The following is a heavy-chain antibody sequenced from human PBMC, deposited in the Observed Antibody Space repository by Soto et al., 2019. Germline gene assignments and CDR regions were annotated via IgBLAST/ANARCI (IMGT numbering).Heavy chain of an antibody. J-gene: IGHJ6*02. CDR2: VYYNGNT. CDR1: GGSISGSSYY. D-gene: IGHD5-12*01. V-gene: IGHV4-39*02. CDR3: ARECTVATIGGGMDV. Sequence: AETLSLTCTVSGGSISGSSYYWGWIRQPPGKGLEWIGSVYYNGNTYYDPSLKSRVTISVDTSRNQFSLKLSSVTAADTAVYYCARECTVATIGGGMDVWGQGTTVTVSS.